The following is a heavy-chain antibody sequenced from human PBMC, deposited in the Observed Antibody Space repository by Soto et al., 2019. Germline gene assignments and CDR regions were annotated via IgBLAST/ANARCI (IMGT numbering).Heavy chain of an antibody. CDR2: IYYSGST. V-gene: IGHV4-31*03. CDR1: GGSISSGGYY. J-gene: IGHJ4*02. Sequence: QVQLQESGPGLVKPSQTLSLTCTVSGGSISSGGYYWSWIRQHPGKVLEWIGYIYYSGSTYYNPSLKSRVTISVDTSKNQCALKLSSVTAADTAVYYCARDSGQQLVFVYWGQGTLVTVSS. CDR3: ARDSGQQLVFVY. D-gene: IGHD6-13*01.